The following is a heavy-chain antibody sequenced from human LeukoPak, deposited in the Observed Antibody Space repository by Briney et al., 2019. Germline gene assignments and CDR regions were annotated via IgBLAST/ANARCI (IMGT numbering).Heavy chain of an antibody. CDR1: GLAFSTHS. V-gene: IGHV3-23*01. Sequence: GGSLRLSRAVSGLAFSTHSKSWVRQAPGKGLYWVSGISGSGSSTYYADSVKGRFTISRDNSKNTPYLQMNSLRAEDTAVYYCAKNAAGPEYWGQGTLVTVSS. CDR2: ISGSGSST. J-gene: IGHJ4*02. CDR3: AKNAAGPEY. D-gene: IGHD6-13*01.